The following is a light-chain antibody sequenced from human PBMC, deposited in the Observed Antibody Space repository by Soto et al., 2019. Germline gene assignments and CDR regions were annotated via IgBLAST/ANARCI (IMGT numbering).Light chain of an antibody. CDR1: SSDVGGYNY. CDR3: SSYTSGSTYVL. Sequence: QSALTQPASVSGSPGQSITISCTGTSSDVGGYNYVSWYQQSPGKAPKLIIYGVINRPSGVSNRFSASKSGNTASLTISGLQADAEADYYCSSYTSGSTYVLFGGGTQLTVL. J-gene: IGLJ3*02. CDR2: GVI. V-gene: IGLV2-14*01.